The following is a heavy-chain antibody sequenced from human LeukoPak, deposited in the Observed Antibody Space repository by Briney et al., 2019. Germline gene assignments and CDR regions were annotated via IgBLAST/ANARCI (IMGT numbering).Heavy chain of an antibody. Sequence: SVKVSCXASGGTFSSYAISWVRQAPGQGLEWMGGIIPIFGTANYAQKFQGRVTITADESTSTAYMELSSLRSEDTAVYYCARLTWALSGYYTGIDDDYWGQGTLVTVSS. J-gene: IGHJ4*02. D-gene: IGHD3-3*01. CDR1: GGTFSSYA. CDR3: ARLTWALSGYYTGIDDDY. CDR2: IIPIFGTA. V-gene: IGHV1-69*13.